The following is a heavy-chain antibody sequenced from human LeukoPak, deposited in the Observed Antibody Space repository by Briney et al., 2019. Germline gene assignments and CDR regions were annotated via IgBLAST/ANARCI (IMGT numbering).Heavy chain of an antibody. J-gene: IGHJ4*02. D-gene: IGHD1-26*01. CDR2: INPNSGGT. Sequence: GASVKVSCKASGYTFTGYYMHWVRQAPGQGLEWMGWINPNSGGTNYAQKFQGRVTMNRDTSISTAYMELSRLRSDDTAAYYCASARSEWELPSLDYWGQGTLVTVSS. CDR1: GYTFTGYY. CDR3: ASARSEWELPSLDY. V-gene: IGHV1-2*02.